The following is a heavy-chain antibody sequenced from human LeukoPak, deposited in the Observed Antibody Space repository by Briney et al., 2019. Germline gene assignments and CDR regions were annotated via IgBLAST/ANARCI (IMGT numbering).Heavy chain of an antibody. CDR2: ISGSGAST. D-gene: IGHD1-26*01. Sequence: GGSLRLSCAASGFTFSSYSMHWVRQAPGKGLEWISGISGSGASTYYADSVKGRFTISRDDSRNTLYLQMNSLRGDDTAVYYCAKDVGKWESLHFFDYWGQGTLVTVSS. J-gene: IGHJ4*02. CDR1: GFTFSSYS. V-gene: IGHV3-23*01. CDR3: AKDVGKWESLHFFDY.